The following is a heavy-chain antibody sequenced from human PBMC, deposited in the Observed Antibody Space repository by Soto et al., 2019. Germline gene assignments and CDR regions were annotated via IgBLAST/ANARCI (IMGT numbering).Heavy chain of an antibody. J-gene: IGHJ5*02. V-gene: IGHV4-39*01. D-gene: IGHD1-26*01. CDR1: GGSISSSSYY. CDR3: ARHPRNALAKVVGATIVWFDP. Sequence: SETLSLTCTVSGGSISSSSYYWGWIRQPPGKGLEWIGSIYYSGSTYYNPSLKSRVTISVDTSKNQFSLKLSSVTAADTAVYYCARHPRNALAKVVGATIVWFDPWGQGTLVTVSS. CDR2: IYYSGST.